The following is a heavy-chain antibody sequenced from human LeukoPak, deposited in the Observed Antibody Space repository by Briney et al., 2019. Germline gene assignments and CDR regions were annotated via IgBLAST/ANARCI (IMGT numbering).Heavy chain of an antibody. J-gene: IGHJ4*02. CDR1: GFTFSSYA. V-gene: IGHV3-23*01. CDR2: ISGSGGST. CDR3: AKVKWELLSPIFDY. D-gene: IGHD1-26*01. Sequence: GGSLRLSCAASGFTFSSYAMSWVRQAPGKGLEWVSAISGSGGSTYYADSAKGRFTISRDNSKNTLYLQMNSLRAEDTAVYYCAKVKWELLSPIFDYWGQGTLVTVSS.